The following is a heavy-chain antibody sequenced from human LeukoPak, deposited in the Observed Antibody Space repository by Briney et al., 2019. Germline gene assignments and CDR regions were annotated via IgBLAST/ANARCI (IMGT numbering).Heavy chain of an antibody. CDR2: INHSGST. D-gene: IGHD4-17*01. Sequence: PSETLSLTCAVYGGSFSGYYWSWIRQPPGKGLEWIGEINHSGSTNYNPSLKSRVTISVDTSKNQFSLGLSSVTAADTAVYYCAREGHTTTAGLDYWGQGTLVTVSS. V-gene: IGHV4-34*01. CDR3: AREGHTTTAGLDY. J-gene: IGHJ4*02. CDR1: GGSFSGYY.